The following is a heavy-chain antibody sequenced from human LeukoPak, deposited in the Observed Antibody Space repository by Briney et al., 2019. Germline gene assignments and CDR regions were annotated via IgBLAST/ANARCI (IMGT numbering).Heavy chain of an antibody. J-gene: IGHJ5*02. CDR2: IYSGGST. Sequence: GGSLRLSCAASGFTVSSNYMSWVRQAPGKGLEWVSVIYSGGSTYYADSVKGRFTISRDNSKNTLYLQMNSLRAGDTAVYYCARSITGGWFDPWGQGTLVTVSS. D-gene: IGHD3-10*01. CDR1: GFTVSSNY. V-gene: IGHV3-66*01. CDR3: ARSITGGWFDP.